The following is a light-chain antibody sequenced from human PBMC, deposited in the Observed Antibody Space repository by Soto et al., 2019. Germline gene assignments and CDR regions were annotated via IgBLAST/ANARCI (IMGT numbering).Light chain of an antibody. CDR2: KAS. CDR1: QSISNR. J-gene: IGKJ1*01. V-gene: IGKV1-5*03. Sequence: DIQMTQFPSTLSASVGDRVTITCRASQSISNRLAWFQQKSGEAPNLLIHKASSLESGVPSRFSGSGSGTEFTLTISILQPDDFATYYCQQYNTYSWTFGQGTK. CDR3: QQYNTYSWT.